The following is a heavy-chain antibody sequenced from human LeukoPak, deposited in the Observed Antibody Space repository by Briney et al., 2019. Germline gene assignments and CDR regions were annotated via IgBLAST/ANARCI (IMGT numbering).Heavy chain of an antibody. CDR2: INHSGST. Sequence: SETLSLTCTVSGGSVSSGSYYWSWIRQPPGKGLEWIGEINHSGSTNYNPSLKSRVTISVDTSKNQFSLKLSSVTAADTAVYYCARGFKVTMVRGAVGFDPWGQGTLVTVSS. D-gene: IGHD3-10*01. V-gene: IGHV4-61*01. J-gene: IGHJ5*02. CDR3: ARGFKVTMVRGAVGFDP. CDR1: GGSVSSGSYY.